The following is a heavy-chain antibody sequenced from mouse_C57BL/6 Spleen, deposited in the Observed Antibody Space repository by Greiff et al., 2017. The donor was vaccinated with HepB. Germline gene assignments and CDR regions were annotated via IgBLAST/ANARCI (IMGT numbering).Heavy chain of an antibody. D-gene: IGHD2-14*01. CDR3: ARNNRPLYAMDY. V-gene: IGHV1-64*01. CDR2: IHPNSGST. Sequence: VQLQQPGAELVKPGASVKLSCKASGYTFTSYWMHWVKQRPGQGLEWIGMIHPNSGSTNYNEKFKSKATLTVDKSSRTAYMQLSSLTSEDSAVYYCARNNRPLYAMDYWGQGTSVTVSS. CDR1: GYTFTSYW. J-gene: IGHJ4*01.